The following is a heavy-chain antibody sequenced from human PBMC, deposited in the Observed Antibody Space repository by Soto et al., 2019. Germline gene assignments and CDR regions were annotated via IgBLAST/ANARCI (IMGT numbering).Heavy chain of an antibody. D-gene: IGHD4-17*01. CDR2: ISSSGSTK. J-gene: IGHJ4*01. Sequence: VQLVESGGGLVQPGGSLRLSCAASGFTFSSYSMHWVRQAPGKGLEWVSYISSSGSTKYYADSVKGRFTISRDNAKNTLKQQMNSLRAEDTAVYYRAKDRGFLYGPFDDWGQGTLVTVSS. CDR3: AKDRGFLYGPFDD. CDR1: GFTFSSYS. V-gene: IGHV3-48*01.